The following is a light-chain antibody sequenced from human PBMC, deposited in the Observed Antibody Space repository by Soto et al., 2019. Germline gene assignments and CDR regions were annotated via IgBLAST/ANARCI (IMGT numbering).Light chain of an antibody. V-gene: IGKV3-20*01. CDR1: QTVTNNY. CDR3: KQYGRXPRT. Sequence: EIVLTQSPGTLSLSPGERATLSCRAIQTVTNNYLAWYQQKPGQDPMLLIYDTSSRATGIPDTFSGSGSGTDFTLTLSRLEPEDSAMYYFKQYGRXPRTSGQGTKV. J-gene: IGKJ1*01. CDR2: DTS.